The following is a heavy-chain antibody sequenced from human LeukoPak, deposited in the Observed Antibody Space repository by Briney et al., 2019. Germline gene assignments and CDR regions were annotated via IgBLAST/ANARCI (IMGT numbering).Heavy chain of an antibody. J-gene: IGHJ4*02. D-gene: IGHD2-2*01. V-gene: IGHV3-30*04. CDR1: GFTFSNYA. Sequence: GGSLRLSCAASGFTFSNYATHWVRQAPGKGLEWVAVISYDGSNKNYADSVKGRFTISRDNSKKTLYLQMNSLRAEDTAVYYCARGLFRFCSSTSCLSPFDYWGQGALVTVSS. CDR2: ISYDGSNK. CDR3: ARGLFRFCSSTSCLSPFDY.